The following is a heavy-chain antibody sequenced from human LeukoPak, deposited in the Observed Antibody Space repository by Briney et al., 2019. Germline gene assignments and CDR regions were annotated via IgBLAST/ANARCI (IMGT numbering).Heavy chain of an antibody. CDR1: GGTFSSYA. V-gene: IGHV1-69*04. CDR3: ARDYSNYDGRWY. D-gene: IGHD4-4*01. Sequence: SVKDSCKASGGTFSSYAISWVRQAPGQGLEWMGRIIPILGIANYAQKFQGRVTITADKSTSTAYMELSSLRSEDTAVYYCARDYSNYDGRWYWGQGTLVTVSS. J-gene: IGHJ4*02. CDR2: IIPILGIA.